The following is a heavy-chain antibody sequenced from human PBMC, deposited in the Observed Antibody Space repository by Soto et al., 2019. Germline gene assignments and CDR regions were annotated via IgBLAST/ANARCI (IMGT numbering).Heavy chain of an antibody. CDR1: GFTFSSYG. J-gene: IGHJ4*02. D-gene: IGHD4-17*01. V-gene: IGHV3-30*03. CDR3: AILTVTTGDRDY. Sequence: QVQLVESGGGVVQPGRSLRLSCAASGFTFSSYGMHWVRQAPGKGLEWVAVISYDGSNKYYADSVKGRFTISRDNSKNTLYLQMNSLRAEDTALYYCAILTVTTGDRDYWGQGTLVTVSS. CDR2: ISYDGSNK.